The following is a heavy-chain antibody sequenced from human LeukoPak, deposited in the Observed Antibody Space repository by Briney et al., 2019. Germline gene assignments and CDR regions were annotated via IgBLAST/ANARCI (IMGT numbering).Heavy chain of an antibody. V-gene: IGHV4-59*12. Sequence: ASETLSLTCTVSGGSISSYYWSWIRQPPGKGLEWIGYIYYSGSTNYNPSLKSRVTISVDTSKNQFSLKLSSVTAADTAVYYCARNYCSSTSCDIVSPYYYYYMDVWGKGTTVTISS. J-gene: IGHJ6*03. CDR3: ARNYCSSTSCDIVSPYYYYYMDV. CDR2: IYYSGST. CDR1: GGSISSYY. D-gene: IGHD2-2*01.